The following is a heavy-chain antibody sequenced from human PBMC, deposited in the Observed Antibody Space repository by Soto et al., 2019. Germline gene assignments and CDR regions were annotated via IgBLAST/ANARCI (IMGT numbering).Heavy chain of an antibody. CDR2: IWYDGSNK. D-gene: IGHD6-19*01. CDR3: TRDPLIAVAAYDAFDI. J-gene: IGHJ3*02. Sequence: GGSLRLSCAASGFTFSSYGMYWVRQAPGKGLEWVAVIWYDGSNKYYADSVKGRYTISRDDSKNTVYLQMNSLGAEDTAVYYCTRDPLIAVAAYDAFDIWGQGTSVTVSS. CDR1: GFTFSSYG. V-gene: IGHV3-33*01.